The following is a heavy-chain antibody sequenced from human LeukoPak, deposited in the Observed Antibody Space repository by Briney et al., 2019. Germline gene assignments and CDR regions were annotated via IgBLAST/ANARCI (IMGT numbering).Heavy chain of an antibody. CDR3: ARDTPRGEGAFDI. CDR2: INHSGST. D-gene: IGHD3-16*01. Sequence: PSETLSLTCAVYGGSFSGYYWSWIRQPPGKGLEWIGEINHSGSTNYNPSLKSRVTIPVDTSKNQFSLKLSSVTAADTAVYHCARDTPRGEGAFDIWGQGTMVTVSS. J-gene: IGHJ3*02. V-gene: IGHV4-34*01. CDR1: GGSFSGYY.